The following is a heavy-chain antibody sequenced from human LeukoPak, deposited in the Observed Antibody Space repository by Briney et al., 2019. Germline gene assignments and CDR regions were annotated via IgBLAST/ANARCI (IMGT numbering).Heavy chain of an antibody. CDR3: ARGRAVLRAFDY. CDR2: MHSTGST. J-gene: IGHJ4*02. Sequence: SETLSLTCTVSGASISGYYWSWIRQPPGKGLEWIGYMHSTGSTNQNPSLKSRVTMSVDASKNQFSLKLSSVTAADTAVYYCARGRAVLRAFDYWGQGTLVTVSS. V-gene: IGHV4-59*12. D-gene: IGHD3-10*01. CDR1: GASISGYY.